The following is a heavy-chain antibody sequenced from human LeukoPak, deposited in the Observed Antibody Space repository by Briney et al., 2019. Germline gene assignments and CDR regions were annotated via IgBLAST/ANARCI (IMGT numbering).Heavy chain of an antibody. CDR2: ISRSGTTI. D-gene: IGHD2-15*01. Sequence: KPGGSLRLSCAASGFTFNDYYMCWIRQAPGKGLEWVSYISRSGTTIYYADSVKGRFTISRDNAKNSLFLQMNSLRAEDTAVYYCARPYCSAVSCSLGWYFDLWGRGTLVTVSS. J-gene: IGHJ2*01. CDR1: GFTFNDYY. V-gene: IGHV3-11*04. CDR3: ARPYCSAVSCSLGWYFDL.